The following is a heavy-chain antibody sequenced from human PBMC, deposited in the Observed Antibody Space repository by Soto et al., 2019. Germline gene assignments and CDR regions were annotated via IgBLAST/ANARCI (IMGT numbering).Heavy chain of an antibody. CDR1: GYTVTSYY. V-gene: IGHV1-46*01. Sequence: SGKVSCKRAGYTVTSYYMHWVRQAPGQGREWKGIINPSGGSTSYSPKFQGRVTITRDTSASTAYMELSSLRSEDTAVYYCVRRHVSATGIDWFDPWGQGTLVTSPQ. J-gene: IGHJ5*02. D-gene: IGHD6-13*01. CDR3: VRRHVSATGIDWFDP. CDR2: INPSGGST.